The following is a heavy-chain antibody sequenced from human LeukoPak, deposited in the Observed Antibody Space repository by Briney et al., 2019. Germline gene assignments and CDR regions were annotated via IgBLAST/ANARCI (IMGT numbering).Heavy chain of an antibody. CDR3: ARQGVMIFGVVDLYYFDY. D-gene: IGHD3-3*01. CDR2: IYYSGST. V-gene: IGHV4-39*01. Sequence: SETLSLTCTVSGGSISSSSYYWGWIRQPPGKGLEWIGSIYYSGSTYYNPSLKSRVTISVDTSKNQFSLKLSSVTAADTAVYYCARQGVMIFGVVDLYYFDYWGQGTLVTVSS. J-gene: IGHJ4*02. CDR1: GGSISSSSYY.